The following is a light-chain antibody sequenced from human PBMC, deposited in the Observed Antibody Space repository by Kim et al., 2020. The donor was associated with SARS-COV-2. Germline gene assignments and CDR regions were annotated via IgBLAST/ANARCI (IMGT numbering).Light chain of an antibody. CDR2: GTS. CDR1: QSVSSR. V-gene: IGKV3-15*01. CDR3: QQYDSWPPYT. Sequence: EIVMTQSPATLSVPPGERVTLSCRASQSVSSRLAWYQQKPGQAPRLLMYGTSTRAAGIPARFSGSGSGTEFTLTINSLQSEDFAMYYCQQYDSWPPYTFGQGTKLEI. J-gene: IGKJ2*01.